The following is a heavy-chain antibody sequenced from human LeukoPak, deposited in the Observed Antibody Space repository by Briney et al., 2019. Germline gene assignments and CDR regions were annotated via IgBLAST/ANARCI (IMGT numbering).Heavy chain of an antibody. J-gene: IGHJ4*02. D-gene: IGHD4/OR15-4a*01. CDR1: GFTFSDYY. V-gene: IGHV3-23*01. CDR2: ISGSGGST. Sequence: PGGSLRLSCAASGFTFSDYYMSWIRQAPGKGLEWVSAISGSGGSTYYADSVKGRFTISRDNSKNTLYLQMNSLRVEDTAVYFCARNPGAFPYFFDCWGQGTLVTVSS. CDR3: ARNPGAFPYFFDC.